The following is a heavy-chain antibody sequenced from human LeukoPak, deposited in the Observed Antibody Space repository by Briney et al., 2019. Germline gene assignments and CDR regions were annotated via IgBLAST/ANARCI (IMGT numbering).Heavy chain of an antibody. D-gene: IGHD3-10*01. CDR1: GGSISSYY. J-gene: IGHJ6*03. CDR2: IYTSGST. V-gene: IGHV4-4*07. Sequence: SETLSPTCTVSGGSISSYYWSWIRQPAGKGLEWIGRIYTSGSTNYNPSLKSRVTMSVDTSKNQFSLKLSSVTAADTAVYYCARITPQAYYYYYMDVWGKGTTVTISS. CDR3: ARITPQAYYYYYMDV.